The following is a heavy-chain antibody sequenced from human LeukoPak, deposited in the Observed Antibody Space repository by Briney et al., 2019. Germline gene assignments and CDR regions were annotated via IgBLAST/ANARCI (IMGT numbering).Heavy chain of an antibody. D-gene: IGHD1-26*01. CDR3: ASSPRSYAFGY. J-gene: IGHJ4*02. CDR1: GGSISSRNW. V-gene: IGHV4-4*02. CDR2: IYHSGST. Sequence: SGTLSLTCAVSGGSISSRNWWSWVRQPPGKGLEWIGEIYHSGSTNYNPSLKTRVTISVDKSKNQFSLKLSSVTAADTAVYYCASSPRSYAFGYWGQGTLVTVSS.